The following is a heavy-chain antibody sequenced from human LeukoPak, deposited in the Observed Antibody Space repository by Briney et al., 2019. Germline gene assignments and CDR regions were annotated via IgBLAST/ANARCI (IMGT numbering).Heavy chain of an antibody. Sequence: SETLSLTCAVFGGSFTGYYWSWIRQSPGRGLDWIGEVNPSGSTNYNPSFKSRVTISVDTSKNQFSLRLNSVTAADTAVYYCARDSSGWSDYWGQGTLVTVSS. V-gene: IGHV4-34*01. D-gene: IGHD6-19*01. J-gene: IGHJ4*02. CDR2: VNPSGST. CDR3: ARDSSGWSDY. CDR1: GGSFTGYY.